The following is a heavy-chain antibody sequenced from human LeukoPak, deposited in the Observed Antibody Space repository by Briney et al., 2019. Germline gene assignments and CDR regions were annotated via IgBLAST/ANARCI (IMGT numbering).Heavy chain of an antibody. CDR1: GYTFTGYY. J-gene: IGHJ4*02. CDR2: INPNSGGT. Sequence: ASVKVSCKASGYTFTGYYMHWVRQAPGQGLEWMGWINPNSGGTNYAQKFQGRVTMTRDTSISTAYMELSRLRSDDTAVYYCARAPAPGPYDYGDYVLDYWGQGTLVTVSS. D-gene: IGHD4-17*01. CDR3: ARAPAPGPYDYGDYVLDY. V-gene: IGHV1-2*02.